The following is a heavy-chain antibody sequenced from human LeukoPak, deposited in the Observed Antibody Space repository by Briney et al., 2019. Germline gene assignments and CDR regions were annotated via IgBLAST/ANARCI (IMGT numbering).Heavy chain of an antibody. D-gene: IGHD3-3*01. V-gene: IGHV1-18*01. CDR3: ARGRAGAVLRFLEWLSLFYY. CDR2: ISAYNGNT. CDR1: GYTFTSYG. J-gene: IGHJ4*02. Sequence: ASVKVSCKASGYTFTSYGISWVRQAPGQGLEWMGWISAYNGNTNYAQKLQGRVTMTTDTSTSTAYMELRSLRSDDTAVYYCARGRAGAVLRFLEWLSLFYYWGQGTLVTVSS.